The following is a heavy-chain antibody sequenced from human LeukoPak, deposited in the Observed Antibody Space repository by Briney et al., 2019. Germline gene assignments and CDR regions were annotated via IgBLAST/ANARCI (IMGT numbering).Heavy chain of an antibody. V-gene: IGHV4-39*01. D-gene: IGHD3-22*01. CDR3: ARAGETYYYDSSGIFDY. J-gene: IGHJ4*02. CDR2: IYYSGST. CDR1: GGSISSSSYY. Sequence: SETLSLTCTVSGGSISSSSYYWGWIRQPPGKGLEWIGSIYYSGSTYYNPSLKSRVTISVDTSKNQFSLKLSSVTAADTAVYYCARAGETYYYDSSGIFDYWGQGTLVTVSS.